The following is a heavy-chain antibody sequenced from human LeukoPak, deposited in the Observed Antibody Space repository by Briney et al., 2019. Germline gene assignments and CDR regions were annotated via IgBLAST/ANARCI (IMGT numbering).Heavy chain of an antibody. CDR3: ARDSGYCSGGSCYSVMGY. D-gene: IGHD2-15*01. J-gene: IGHJ4*02. CDR1: GYTFTGYY. Sequence: ASVKVSCKASGYTFTGYYMHWVRQAPGQGLEWMGWINPNSGGTNYAQKFQGRVTMTRDTSISTAYMELSRLRSDDTAVYYCARDSGYCSGGSCYSVMGYWGQGTLVTVSS. V-gene: IGHV1-2*02. CDR2: INPNSGGT.